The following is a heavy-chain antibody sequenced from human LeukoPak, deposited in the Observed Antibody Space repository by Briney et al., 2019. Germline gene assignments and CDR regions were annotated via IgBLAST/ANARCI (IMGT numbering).Heavy chain of an antibody. CDR1: GFTFDDYA. V-gene: IGHV3-9*01. CDR3: AKALEEAPNHYYYGMDV. D-gene: IGHD1-14*01. Sequence: GRSLRLSCAASGFTFDDYAMHWVRQAPWKGLEWVSGISWNSGSIGYADSVKGRFTISRDNAKNSLYLQMNSLRAEDTALYYCAKALEEAPNHYYYGMDVWGQGTTVTVSS. CDR2: ISWNSGSI. J-gene: IGHJ6*02.